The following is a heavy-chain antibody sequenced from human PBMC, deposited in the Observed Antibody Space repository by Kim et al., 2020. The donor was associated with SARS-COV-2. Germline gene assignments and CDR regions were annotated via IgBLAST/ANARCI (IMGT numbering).Heavy chain of an antibody. V-gene: IGHV4-4*02. D-gene: IGHD3-22*01. J-gene: IGHJ6*02. CDR1: GGSISSSNW. CDR2: IYHSGST. CDR3: ARDRGDNYYDSSGYPAGLGVLHYYYGMDV. Sequence: SETLSLTCAVSGGSISSSNWWSWVRQPPGKGLEWIGEIYHSGSTNYNPSLKSRVTISVDKSKNQFSLKLSSVTAADTAVYYCARDRGDNYYDSSGYPAGLGVLHYYYGMDVWGQGTTVTVSS.